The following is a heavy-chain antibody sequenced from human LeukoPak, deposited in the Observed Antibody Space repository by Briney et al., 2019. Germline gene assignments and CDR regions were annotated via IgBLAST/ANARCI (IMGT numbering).Heavy chain of an antibody. D-gene: IGHD3-3*01. J-gene: IGHJ4*02. Sequence: PGGSLRLSCAASGFTFSSYAMSWVRQAPGKGLEWVAVISYDGSNKYYADSVKGRFTISRDNSKNTLYLQMNSLRAEDTAVYYCARDDYDFWSGYYPRLLLPYFAYWGQGTLVTVSS. CDR2: ISYDGSNK. CDR3: ARDDYDFWSGYYPRLLLPYFAY. CDR1: GFTFSSYA. V-gene: IGHV3-30-3*01.